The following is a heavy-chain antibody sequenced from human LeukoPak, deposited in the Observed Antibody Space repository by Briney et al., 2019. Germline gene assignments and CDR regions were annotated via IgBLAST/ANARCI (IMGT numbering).Heavy chain of an antibody. V-gene: IGHV3-23*01. Sequence: GGSLRLSCAASGFTFSSYAMSWVRQAPGKGLEWVSAISGSGGSTYYADSVKGRFTISRDNSKNTLYLQMNSLGAEDTAVYYCAKDPSSYYYDSSGYPVFAFDIWGQGTMVTVSS. J-gene: IGHJ3*02. D-gene: IGHD3-22*01. CDR2: ISGSGGST. CDR3: AKDPSSYYYDSSGYPVFAFDI. CDR1: GFTFSSYA.